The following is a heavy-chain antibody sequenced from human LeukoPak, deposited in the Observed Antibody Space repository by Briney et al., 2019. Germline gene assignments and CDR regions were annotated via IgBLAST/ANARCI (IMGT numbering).Heavy chain of an antibody. CDR3: TRERGSGSYHPFDP. CDR2: IKQDGSEK. Sequence: GGSLRLSCVASGFTFSSYWMSWVRQAPGKGLEWVANIKQDGSEKYYVDSVKGRFTISRDNAKNSLYLQMNSLRAEDTAVYYSTRERGSGSYHPFDPWGQGTLATVSS. V-gene: IGHV3-7*01. D-gene: IGHD3-10*01. J-gene: IGHJ5*02. CDR1: GFTFSSYW.